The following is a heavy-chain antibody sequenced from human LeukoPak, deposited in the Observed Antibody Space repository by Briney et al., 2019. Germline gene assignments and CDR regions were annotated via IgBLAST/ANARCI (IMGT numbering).Heavy chain of an antibody. D-gene: IGHD3-3*01. CDR1: GYTFTSYG. J-gene: IGHJ6*03. V-gene: IGHV1-18*01. CDR3: ARSGYYTSDYYYYMDG. Sequence: ASVNVSCKASGYTFTSYGISWVRQAPGQGLEWMGWISAYNGNTNYAQKLQGRVTMTTDTSTSTAYMELRSLRSDDTAVYYCARSGYYTSDYYYYMDGWGKGTTVTASS. CDR2: ISAYNGNT.